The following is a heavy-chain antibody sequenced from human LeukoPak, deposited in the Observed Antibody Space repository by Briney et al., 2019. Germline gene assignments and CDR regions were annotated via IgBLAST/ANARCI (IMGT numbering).Heavy chain of an antibody. V-gene: IGHV1-69*05. J-gene: IGHJ4*02. D-gene: IGHD3-22*01. CDR3: ATTPYYYDSSGYLY. CDR1: GGTFSSYA. Sequence: GASVKVSCKASGGTFSSYAISWVRQAPGQGLEWMGGIIPIFGTANYAQKFQGRATITTDESTSTAYMELSSLRSEDTAVYYCATTPYYYDSSGYLYWGQGTLVTVSS. CDR2: IIPIFGTA.